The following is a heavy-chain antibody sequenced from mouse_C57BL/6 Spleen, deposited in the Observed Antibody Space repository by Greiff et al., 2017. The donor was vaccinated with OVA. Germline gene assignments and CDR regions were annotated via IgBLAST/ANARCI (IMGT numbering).Heavy chain of an antibody. V-gene: IGHV1-80*01. CDR1: GYAFSSYW. Sequence: QVQLQQSGAELVKPGASVKISCKASGYAFSSYWMNWVKQRPGKGLEWIGQIYPGDGDTNYNGKFKGKATLTADKSSSTAYMQLSSLTSEDSAVYFCARKPTSRDFDYWGQGTTLTVPS. CDR2: IYPGDGDT. J-gene: IGHJ2*01. D-gene: IGHD1-1*01. CDR3: ARKPTSRDFDY.